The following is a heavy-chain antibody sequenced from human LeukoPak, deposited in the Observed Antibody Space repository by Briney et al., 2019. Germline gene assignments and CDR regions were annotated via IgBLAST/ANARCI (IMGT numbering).Heavy chain of an antibody. CDR3: AREYYYDSSGSSGY. J-gene: IGHJ4*02. CDR2: ITGSNNYI. V-gene: IGHV3-21*01. CDR1: GFTFDDYG. D-gene: IGHD3-22*01. Sequence: GGSLRLSCAASGFTFDDYGMSWVRQAPGKGLEWVSSITGSNNYIYYADSVKGRFTISRDNAENSLYLQMNSLRAEDTAVYYCAREYYYDSSGSSGYWGQGTLVTVSS.